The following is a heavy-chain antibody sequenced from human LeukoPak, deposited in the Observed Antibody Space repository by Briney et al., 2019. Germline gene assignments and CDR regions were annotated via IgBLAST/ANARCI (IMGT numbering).Heavy chain of an antibody. Sequence: GGSLTLSCSASGFTFSGYSMNWVRQAPGKGLEWVSYISSSSGTIYYAASVKGRFTISRDNAKNSLYLQMNSLRAEDTAVYYCARALTSSWYGDYWGQGTLVTVSS. CDR2: ISSSSGTI. V-gene: IGHV3-48*01. CDR3: ARALTSSWYGDY. J-gene: IGHJ4*02. CDR1: GFTFSGYS. D-gene: IGHD6-13*01.